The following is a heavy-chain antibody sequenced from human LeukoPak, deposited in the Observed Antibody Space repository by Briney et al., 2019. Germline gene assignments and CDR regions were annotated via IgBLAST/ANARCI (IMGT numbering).Heavy chain of an antibody. V-gene: IGHV1-18*01. J-gene: IGHJ6*03. Sequence: GASVKVSCKASGYTFTSYGISWVRQAPGQGLEWMGWISAYNGNTNYAQKLQGRVTMTTDTSTSTAYMELRSLRSDDTAVYYCARASPYSSSSYYYYYYYMDVWGKGTTVTISS. CDR1: GYTFTSYG. CDR2: ISAYNGNT. D-gene: IGHD6-13*01. CDR3: ARASPYSSSSYYYYYYYMDV.